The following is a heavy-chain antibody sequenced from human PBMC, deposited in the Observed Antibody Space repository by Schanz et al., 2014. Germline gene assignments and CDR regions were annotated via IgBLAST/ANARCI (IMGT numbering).Heavy chain of an antibody. V-gene: IGHV1-2*02. CDR1: GYTFTSYS. CDR2: INPNTGGT. Sequence: QVQLVQSGPAVKKPGASVKVSCKSSGYTFTSYSMHWMRQAPGQGLEWMGWINPNTGGTKYAQKFQGRVTMTRDTSITTAYMDLSRLTSDDTAVYYCARVYRWQHILGHFDSWGQGSLVTVSS. D-gene: IGHD6-13*01. J-gene: IGHJ4*02. CDR3: ARVYRWQHILGHFDS.